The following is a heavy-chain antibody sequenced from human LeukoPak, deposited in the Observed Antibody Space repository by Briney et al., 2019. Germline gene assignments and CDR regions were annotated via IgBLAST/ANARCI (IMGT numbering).Heavy chain of an antibody. J-gene: IGHJ4*02. Sequence: SETLSLTCTVSGGSVSSSSYYWGWIRQPPGKGLEWIGGLYHDGNTYYNPSLKSRVTISVDTSKNQFSLKLTSVTAADSATYYCAREGTVLRREGFDYWGQGTLVTVSS. V-gene: IGHV4-39*07. CDR1: GGSVSSSSYY. CDR3: AREGTVLRREGFDY. D-gene: IGHD3-10*01. CDR2: LYHDGNT.